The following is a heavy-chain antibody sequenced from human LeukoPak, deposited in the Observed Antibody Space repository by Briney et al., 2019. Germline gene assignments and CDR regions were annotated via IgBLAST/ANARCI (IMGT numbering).Heavy chain of an antibody. V-gene: IGHV1-2*06. CDR1: GYTFTGHY. J-gene: IGHJ4*02. CDR3: AGEFDYDIRGFDY. Sequence: ATVKVSCKASGYTFTGHYMNWVRQAPGQGLEWVGRVDPNTGGTKFAQRFQGRVAMTTGTSVTTAYMELSSLTSDDTAVYYCAGEFDYDIRGFDYWGQGTLVTVPS. D-gene: IGHD3-22*01. CDR2: VDPNTGGT.